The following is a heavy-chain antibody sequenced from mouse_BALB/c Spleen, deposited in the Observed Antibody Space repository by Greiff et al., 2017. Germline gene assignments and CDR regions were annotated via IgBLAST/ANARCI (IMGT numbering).Heavy chain of an antibody. Sequence: VQLQESGPGLVAPSQSLSITCTVSGFSLTSYGVHWVRQPPGKGLEWLGVIWAGGSTNYNSALMSRLSISKDNSKSQVFLKMNSLQTDDTAMYYCARDQAYYGNYEGGAMDYWGQGTSVTVSS. CDR1: GFSLTSYG. CDR2: IWAGGST. D-gene: IGHD2-10*01. V-gene: IGHV2-9*02. CDR3: ARDQAYYGNYEGGAMDY. J-gene: IGHJ4*01.